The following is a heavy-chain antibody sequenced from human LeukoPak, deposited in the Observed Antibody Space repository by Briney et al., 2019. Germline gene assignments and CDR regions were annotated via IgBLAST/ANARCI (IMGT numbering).Heavy chain of an antibody. Sequence: GGSLRLSCAASQFTFSNYSMSWVRQAPGKGLEWVSSISSRDNHIYYADSVKGRFTISRDNAKNSLFLQMNGLRAEDTAMYYCASGHYYDTSGYSNWGQGTLVTVSS. V-gene: IGHV3-21*01. J-gene: IGHJ4*02. D-gene: IGHD3-22*01. CDR2: ISSRDNHI. CDR1: QFTFSNYS. CDR3: ASGHYYDTSGYSN.